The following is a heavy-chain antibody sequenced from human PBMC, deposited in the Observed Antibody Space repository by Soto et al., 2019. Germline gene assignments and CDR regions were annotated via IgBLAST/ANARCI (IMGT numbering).Heavy chain of an antibody. J-gene: IGHJ4*02. CDR3: AKEGRGIAARPDYFDY. V-gene: IGHV3-21*01. CDR1: GFTFSSYA. Sequence: GGSLRLSCAASGFTFSSYAMSWVRQAPGKGLEWVSSISSSSSYIYYADSVKGRFTISRDNAKNSLYLQMNSLRVEGTAVYYCAKEGRGIAARPDYFDYWGQGAMVTVSS. CDR2: ISSSSSYI. D-gene: IGHD6-6*01.